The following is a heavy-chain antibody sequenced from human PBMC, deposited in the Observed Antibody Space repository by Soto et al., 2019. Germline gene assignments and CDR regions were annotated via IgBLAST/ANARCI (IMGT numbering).Heavy chain of an antibody. CDR2: IIPIFVTA. CDR3: ARDVGLSGEIPHCTNVVCYTTYCFEY. CDR1: GRSFSSYA. Sequence: ASVQVCCKASGRSFSSYAISWVRQAPGQRLEWMGGIIPIFVTANYAQKFQGRVTITADESTSTAYMELSSLRSEDTAAYYCARDVGLSGEIPHCTNVVCYTTYCFEYWGQGTLVTVSS. V-gene: IGHV1-69*13. J-gene: IGHJ4*02. D-gene: IGHD2-8*01.